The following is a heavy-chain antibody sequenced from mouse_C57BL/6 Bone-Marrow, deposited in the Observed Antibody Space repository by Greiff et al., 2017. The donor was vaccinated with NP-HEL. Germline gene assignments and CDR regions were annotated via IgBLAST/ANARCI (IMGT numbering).Heavy chain of an antibody. J-gene: IGHJ3*01. V-gene: IGHV1-72*01. CDR2: IDPNSGGT. CDR1: RYTFTSYW. CDR3: ASGALTGWFAY. D-gene: IGHD4-1*01. Sequence: VQLQQPGAELVKPGASVKLSCKASRYTFTSYWMHWVKQRPGRGLEWIGRIDPNSGGTKYNEKFKSKATLTVDKPSSTAYMQLSSLTSEDSAVYYCASGALTGWFAYWGQGTLVTVSA.